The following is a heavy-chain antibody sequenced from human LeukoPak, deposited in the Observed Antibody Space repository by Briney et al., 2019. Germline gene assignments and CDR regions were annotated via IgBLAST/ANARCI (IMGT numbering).Heavy chain of an antibody. V-gene: IGHV1-69*05. J-gene: IGHJ4*02. D-gene: IGHD5-18*01. CDR1: GCTFSSYA. Sequence: GASVKVSCKASGCTFSSYAISWVRQAPGRGLEWMGRIIPIFGTANYAQKFQGRVTITTDESTSTAYMELSSLRSEDTAVYYCATHTDPDYYFDYWGQGTLVTVSS. CDR2: IIPIFGTA. CDR3: ATHTDPDYYFDY.